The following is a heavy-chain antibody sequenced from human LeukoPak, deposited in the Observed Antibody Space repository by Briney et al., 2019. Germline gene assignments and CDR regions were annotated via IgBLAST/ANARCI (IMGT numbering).Heavy chain of an antibody. CDR1: GFTFSSYA. CDR3: AKDLYCSGGSCYVGSKGYYGMDV. CDR2: ISGSGGST. V-gene: IGHV3-23*01. D-gene: IGHD2-15*01. J-gene: IGHJ6*02. Sequence: PGGSLRLSCAASGFTFSSYAMSWDRQAPGKGLEWVSAISGSGGSTYYADSVKGRFTISRDNSKNTLYLQMNSLRAEDTAVYYCAKDLYCSGGSCYVGSKGYYGMDVWGQGTTVTVSS.